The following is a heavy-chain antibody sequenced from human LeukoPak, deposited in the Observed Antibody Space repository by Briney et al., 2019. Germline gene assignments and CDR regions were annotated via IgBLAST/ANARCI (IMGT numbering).Heavy chain of an antibody. CDR1: GFTFSSYS. CDR3: AKDFSRFSPIYYYYMDV. Sequence: GGSLRLSCAASGFTFSSYSMNWVRQAPGKGLEWVSGISWNSGSIGYADSVKGRFTISRDNAKNSLYLQMNSLRAEDTALYYCAKDFSRFSPIYYYYMDVWGKGTTVTISS. V-gene: IGHV3-9*01. J-gene: IGHJ6*03. CDR2: ISWNSGSI.